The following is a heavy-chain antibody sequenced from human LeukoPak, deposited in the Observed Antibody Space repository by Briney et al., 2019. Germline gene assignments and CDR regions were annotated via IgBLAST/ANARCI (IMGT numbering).Heavy chain of an antibody. CDR3: ARVTNHDRFGELLIHPPLADY. CDR1: GYSISSGYY. CDR2: IYHTGVT. D-gene: IGHD3-10*01. Sequence: SETLSLTCNVVGYSISSGYYWGWIRQSPGKGLEWIGKIYHTGVTAYNPSLKSRVTISADTSENHFSLKLTSVTAADTAVYYCARVTNHDRFGELLIHPPLADYWGQGTLVTVSS. J-gene: IGHJ4*02. V-gene: IGHV4-38-2*02.